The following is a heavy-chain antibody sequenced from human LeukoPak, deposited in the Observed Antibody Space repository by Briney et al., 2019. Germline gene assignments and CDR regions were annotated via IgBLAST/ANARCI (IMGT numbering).Heavy chain of an antibody. CDR2: VYGGGNT. J-gene: IGHJ4*02. Sequence: LGGSLRLSCAASGFTVGNNRMSWVRQAPGKGLEWVSTVYGGGNTAYADSVKGRFTISRDTSKNTLLLQMNSLRAEDTAVYFCVRERFGAYVENWGQGALVTVSS. D-gene: IGHD3-10*01. CDR1: GFTVGNNR. CDR3: VRERFGAYVEN. V-gene: IGHV3-53*01.